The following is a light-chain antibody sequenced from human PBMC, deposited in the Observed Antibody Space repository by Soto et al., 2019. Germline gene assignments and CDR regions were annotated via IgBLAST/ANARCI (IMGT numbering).Light chain of an antibody. CDR1: SSDVGGYNY. CDR3: TSYAGGNNV. J-gene: IGLJ1*01. Sequence: QSVLTQPPSASGSPGQSVTISCTGTSSDVGGYNYVSWYQQHPGKVPKLMVYEVNKRPSGVPDRFSGSKSGNTASLTVSGLKAEDEANYYCTSYAGGNNVFGTGTKLTVL. V-gene: IGLV2-8*01. CDR2: EVN.